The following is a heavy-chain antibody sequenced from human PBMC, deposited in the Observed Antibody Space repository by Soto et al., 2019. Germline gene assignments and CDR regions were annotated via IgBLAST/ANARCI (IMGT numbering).Heavy chain of an antibody. CDR3: ARGTVDTIVTSGVCHYLDT. D-gene: IGHD5-18*01. Sequence: EVQLLDSGGGLVQPGGSLRLSCAASGFTFSSSAMRWVRQAPGKGLEWVSAVSGSGGTTYYADSVRGRFTISRDNSKNTLYLQMNSLRAEDTAIYFCARGTVDTIVTSGVCHYLDTGGQGTLVTVSS. J-gene: IGHJ5*02. CDR2: VSGSGGTT. CDR1: GFTFSSSA. V-gene: IGHV3-23*01.